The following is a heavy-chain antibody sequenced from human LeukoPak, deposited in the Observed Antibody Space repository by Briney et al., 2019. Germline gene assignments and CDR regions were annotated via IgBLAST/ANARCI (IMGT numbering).Heavy chain of an antibody. J-gene: IGHJ2*01. D-gene: IGHD3-22*01. V-gene: IGHV5-51*01. Sequence: GESLKISCKGSGYSFANYWIGWVRQKPGKGLEWMGIIYPGDSDTRYSPSFQGQVSISADQSITTAYLQWSSLKASDTAIYYCTRPHSSGYSAYSWYFDLWGRGTLVTVSS. CDR3: TRPHSSGYSAYSWYFDL. CDR1: GYSFANYW. CDR2: IYPGDSDT.